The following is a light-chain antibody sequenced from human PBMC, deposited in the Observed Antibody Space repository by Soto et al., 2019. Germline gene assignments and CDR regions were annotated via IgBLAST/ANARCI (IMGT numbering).Light chain of an antibody. CDR2: KNN. CDR1: SSNIGSNT. J-gene: IGLJ3*02. V-gene: IGLV1-44*01. CDR3: AAWDDSLNGRV. Sequence: QSVLTQPPSASGTSGQRVTISCFGSSSNIGSNTVNWYQQLPGTAPKLLIYKNNQQPSGVPDRFSGYKSDTSASLAISGLQTEDEADYYCAAWDDSLNGRVLGGRTKVTVL.